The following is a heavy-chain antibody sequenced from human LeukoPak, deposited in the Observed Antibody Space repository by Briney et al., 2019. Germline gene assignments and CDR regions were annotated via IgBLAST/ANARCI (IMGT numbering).Heavy chain of an antibody. Sequence: SETLSLTCTVSGGSISSYYWSWIRQPPGKGLEWIGYIYYSGSTNYNPSLKSRVTISVDTSKNQFSLKLSSVTAADTAVYYCARSYSSSWYFDYWGQGTLVTASS. CDR1: GGSISSYY. D-gene: IGHD6-13*01. CDR2: IYYSGST. CDR3: ARSYSSSWYFDY. J-gene: IGHJ4*02. V-gene: IGHV4-59*01.